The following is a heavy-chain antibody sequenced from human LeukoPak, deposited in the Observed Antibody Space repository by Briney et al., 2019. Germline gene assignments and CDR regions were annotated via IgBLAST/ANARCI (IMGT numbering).Heavy chain of an antibody. CDR2: IYYSGST. Sequence: SETLSLTCTVSGGSVSSGSYYWSWIRQPPGKGLEWIGYIYYSGSTNYNPSLKSRVTISVDTSKNQFSLKLSSVTAADTAVYYCARGAIVGVPAAIEDWFDPWGQGTLVTVSS. CDR3: ARGAIVGVPAAIEDWFDP. J-gene: IGHJ5*02. CDR1: GGSVSSGSYY. D-gene: IGHD2-2*01. V-gene: IGHV4-61*01.